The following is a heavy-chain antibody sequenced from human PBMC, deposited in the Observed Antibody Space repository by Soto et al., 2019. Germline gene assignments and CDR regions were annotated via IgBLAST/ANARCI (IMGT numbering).Heavy chain of an antibody. D-gene: IGHD6-13*01. CDR2: IKGKTDSGTT. CDR3: TTAYSRMDV. J-gene: IGHJ6*02. CDR1: GFTFSNAW. Sequence: PGGSLRLSCAASGFTFSNAWMSWVRQAPGKGLEWVGRIKGKTDSGTTDYAAPVKGRFTISRDDSKNTLYLQMNSLKTEDTAVYYCTTAYSRMDVWGQGTTVTVSS. V-gene: IGHV3-15*01.